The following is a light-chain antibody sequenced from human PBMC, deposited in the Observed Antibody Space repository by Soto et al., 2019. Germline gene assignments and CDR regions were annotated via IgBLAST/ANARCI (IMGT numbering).Light chain of an antibody. CDR1: QTVDKY. Sequence: DIQMTQSPSSLSASVGDRVTITCRASQTVDKYLNWYQQKPGEAPRLLIFFASTLQSGVPSRFIGSGTGTDFTLTISSLQPEDFAVYYCHQSYSTPHTFGQGTEVEIK. CDR2: FAS. CDR3: HQSYSTPHT. J-gene: IGKJ2*01. V-gene: IGKV1-39*01.